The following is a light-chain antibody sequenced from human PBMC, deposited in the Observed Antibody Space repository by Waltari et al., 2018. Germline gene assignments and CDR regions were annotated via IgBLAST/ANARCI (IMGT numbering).Light chain of an antibody. J-gene: IGLJ1*01. CDR3: LSYACSNGYV. V-gene: IGLV2-8*01. CDR1: SSDVGGFNY. Sequence: QSALTQPPSASGSPGQSVTISCTGTSSDVGGFNYFSWYQQHPGKAPKLLITDDTKRPSGVPIRCSGSESGNTASLTVSGLQAEDEADYYCLSYACSNGYVCGSGTRVTVL. CDR2: DDT.